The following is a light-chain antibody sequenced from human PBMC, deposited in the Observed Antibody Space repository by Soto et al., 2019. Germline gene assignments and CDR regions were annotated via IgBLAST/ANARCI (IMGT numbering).Light chain of an antibody. CDR2: GAS. V-gene: IGKV3-20*01. J-gene: IGKJ5*01. Sequence: EIVLTQSPGTLSLSPGERAPLSCRASQTINSITLAWYQQKPGQAPRLLIYGASSRATGIPDGFSGSGSGTDFTLTISRLEPEDFAVYYCQQYGSSPYTFGQGTRLEIK. CDR3: QQYGSSPYT. CDR1: QTINSIT.